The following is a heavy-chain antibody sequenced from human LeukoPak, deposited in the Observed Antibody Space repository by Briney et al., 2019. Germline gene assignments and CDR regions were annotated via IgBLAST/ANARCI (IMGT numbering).Heavy chain of an antibody. Sequence: SETLSLTCAVYGGSFSGYYWSWIRQPPGKGLEWIGEINHSGSTNYNPALKSRVTISVDTSKNQSSLQLSSVTAADTAVYYCARRPYYDYVWGSYRFDYWGQGTLVTVSS. D-gene: IGHD3-16*02. J-gene: IGHJ4*02. V-gene: IGHV4-34*01. CDR3: ARRPYYDYVWGSYRFDY. CDR1: GGSFSGYY. CDR2: INHSGST.